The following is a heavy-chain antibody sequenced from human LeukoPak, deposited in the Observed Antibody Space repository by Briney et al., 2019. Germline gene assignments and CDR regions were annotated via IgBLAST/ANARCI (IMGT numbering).Heavy chain of an antibody. CDR1: GFTFSSYA. J-gene: IGHJ4*02. CDR2: ISGSGGST. CDR3: AKFGTAGPHFDY. Sequence: PGGSLRFSCAASGFTFSSYAMSWVRQAPGKRLEWVSAISGSGGSTYYADSVKGRFTISRDNSKNTLYLQMNSLRAEDTAVYYCAKFGTAGPHFDYWGQGTLVTVSS. V-gene: IGHV3-23*01. D-gene: IGHD6-13*01.